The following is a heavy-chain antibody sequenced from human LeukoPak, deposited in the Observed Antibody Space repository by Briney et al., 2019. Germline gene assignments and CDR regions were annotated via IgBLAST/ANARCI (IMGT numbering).Heavy chain of an antibody. Sequence: GASVKVSCXASGYTFTTYDINWVRQASGQGLEWMGWMNPNSGNTGYAQKFQGRVTMTRNTSISTAYMELSSLRSEDTAVYYCARVITVGDLRDWGQGTLVTVSS. CDR2: MNPNSGNT. CDR3: ARVITVGDLRD. D-gene: IGHD3-16*01. CDR1: GYTFTTYD. J-gene: IGHJ4*02. V-gene: IGHV1-8*01.